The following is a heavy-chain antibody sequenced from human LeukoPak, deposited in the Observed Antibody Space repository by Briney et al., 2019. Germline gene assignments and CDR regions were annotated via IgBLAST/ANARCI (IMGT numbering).Heavy chain of an antibody. D-gene: IGHD6-13*01. CDR1: GGSISSYY. CDR3: ARVCPCLLVGDAFDI. V-gene: IGHV4-59*01. CDR2: IYYSGST. Sequence: SETLSLTCTGSGGSISSYYWSWIRQPPGKGLEWIGYIYYSGSTNYNPSLKSRVTISVDTSKNQFSLKLSSVTAADTAVYYCARVCPCLLVGDAFDIWGQGTMVTVSS. J-gene: IGHJ3*02.